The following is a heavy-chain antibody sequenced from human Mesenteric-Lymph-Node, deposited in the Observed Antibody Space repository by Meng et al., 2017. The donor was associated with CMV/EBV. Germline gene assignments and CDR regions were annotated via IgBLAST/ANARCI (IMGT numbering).Heavy chain of an antibody. V-gene: IGHV3-48*03. J-gene: IGHJ5*02. CDR1: GFTFSSYE. Sequence: GESLKISCAASGFTFSSYEMNWVRQAPGKGLEWVSYISSSGSTIYYTDSVKGRFTISRDNAKNSVHLQMNSLRAEDTAVYYCARDQSNYVTYWFDPWGQGTLVTVSS. CDR3: ARDQSNYVTYWFDP. CDR2: ISSSGSTI. D-gene: IGHD4-11*01.